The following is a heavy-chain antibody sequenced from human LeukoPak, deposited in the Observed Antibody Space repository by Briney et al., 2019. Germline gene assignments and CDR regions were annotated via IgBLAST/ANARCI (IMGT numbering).Heavy chain of an antibody. CDR3: ARLNLPFDY. V-gene: IGHV4-39*01. CDR1: GGSISSSSYY. CDR2: IYYSGST. J-gene: IGHJ4*02. Sequence: SETLSLTCTVSGGSISSSSYYWGWIRQPPGKGLEWIGSIYYSGSTYYNPSLKSRVTISVDTSKNQFSLKLSSATAADTAVYYCARLNLPFDYWGQGTLVTVSS.